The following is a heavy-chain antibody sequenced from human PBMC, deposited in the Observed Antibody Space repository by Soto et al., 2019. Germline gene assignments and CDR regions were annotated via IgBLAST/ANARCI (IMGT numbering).Heavy chain of an antibody. CDR1: GFTLSGYA. CDR2: ISSNGVGT. Sequence: EVQLAGSGGGLAQPGGSLRLSCAASGFTLSGYAMDWVRQAPGKGLEYVSGISSNGVGTYYSNSVQGRFTISRDNSKNTVYLQMGSLRPEDMAVYYCARRARPAFYYMDVWGKGTTVTVSS. J-gene: IGHJ6*03. V-gene: IGHV3-64*01. CDR3: ARRARPAFYYMDV. D-gene: IGHD6-6*01.